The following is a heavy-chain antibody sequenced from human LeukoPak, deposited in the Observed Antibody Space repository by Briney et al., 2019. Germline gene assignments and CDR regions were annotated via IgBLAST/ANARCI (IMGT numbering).Heavy chain of an antibody. CDR3: ARDPVYYDSRGYYSGGWYLDY. CDR1: GFTFSGYW. Sequence: QPGGSLRLSCAASGFTFSGYWMHWVRQAPGKGLVWVSRIDSDGSSTTYADSVKGRFTISRDNAKNTLYLQMNSLRAEDTAVYYCARDPVYYDSRGYYSGGWYLDYWGQGTLVTVSS. D-gene: IGHD3-22*01. V-gene: IGHV3-74*03. CDR2: IDSDGSST. J-gene: IGHJ4*02.